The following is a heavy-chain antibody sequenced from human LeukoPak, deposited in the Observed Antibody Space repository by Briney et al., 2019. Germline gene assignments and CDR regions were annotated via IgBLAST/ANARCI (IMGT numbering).Heavy chain of an antibody. J-gene: IGHJ4*02. D-gene: IGHD2-21*02. Sequence: GGPLRLPCTPSGFTLSSYAMNGVRQAPGKGLEWVSGIGAGGTFTYYAHPVKGRFTISRDNSRNTLSLQMNTLSADDTAVYFCAKDLDCTTYGYYFDYWGRGTLVTVSS. V-gene: IGHV3-23*01. CDR1: GFTLSSYA. CDR2: IGAGGTFT. CDR3: AKDLDCTTYGYYFDY.